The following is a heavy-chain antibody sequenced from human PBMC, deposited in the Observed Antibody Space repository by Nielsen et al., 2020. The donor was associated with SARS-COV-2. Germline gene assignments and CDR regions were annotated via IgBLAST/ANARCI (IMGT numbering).Heavy chain of an antibody. CDR3: ARETIDHTSSFIDF. CDR1: GFTFSNHA. Sequence: GGSLRLSCAASGFTFSNHAMHWVRQAPGKGLQWMTIISYDGTEHYADSVKGRFTISRDNSKKTIYLQMNSLKVEDTAVYFCARETIDHTSSFIDFWGQGTLVTVSS. CDR2: ISYDGTE. D-gene: IGHD2-2*01. J-gene: IGHJ4*02. V-gene: IGHV3-30*04.